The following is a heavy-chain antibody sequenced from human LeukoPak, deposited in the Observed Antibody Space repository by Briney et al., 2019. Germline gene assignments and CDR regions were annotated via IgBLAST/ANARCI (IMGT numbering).Heavy chain of an antibody. D-gene: IGHD2-2*01. CDR2: ISAYNGNT. V-gene: IGHV1-18*04. CDR1: GYTFTNNG. Sequence: ASVKVSCKASGYTFTNNGFSWVRQPPGQGLEWMGWISAYNGNTKYTQKLQGRVTMTTDTSTRTAYMELRSLRSDDTAVYYCARSHIGVVPGARQFDYWGQGSLVTVHS. J-gene: IGHJ4*02. CDR3: ARSHIGVVPGARQFDY.